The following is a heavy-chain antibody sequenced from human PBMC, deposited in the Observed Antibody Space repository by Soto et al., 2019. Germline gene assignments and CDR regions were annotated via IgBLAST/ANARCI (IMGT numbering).Heavy chain of an antibody. CDR3: ARQDEWFKGGVVRGVINHYYYYMDV. D-gene: IGHD3-10*01. CDR2: IYYSGST. V-gene: IGHV4-39*01. CDR1: GSSISSSSYY. J-gene: IGHJ6*03. Sequence: SETLSLTCTVSGSSISSSSYYWGWIRQPPGKGLEWIGSIYYSGSTYYNPSLKSRVTISVDTSKNQFSLKLSSVTAADTAVCYCARQDEWFKGGVVRGVINHYYYYMDVWGKGTTVTVSS.